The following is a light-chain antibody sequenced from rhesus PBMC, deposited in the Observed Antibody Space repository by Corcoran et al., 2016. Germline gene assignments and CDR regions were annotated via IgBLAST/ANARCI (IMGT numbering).Light chain of an antibody. Sequence: DIQMTQSPSSLSASVGDRVTITCRASQGISSYLAWYQQKPGKAPKLLIYAASTLQSGVPSRFSGSGSGTDFPPTISSLQPEDFATYYCQQHNSYPFTFGPGTKLDIK. CDR2: AAS. CDR1: QGISSY. V-gene: IGKV1-25*01. CDR3: QQHNSYPFT. J-gene: IGKJ3*01.